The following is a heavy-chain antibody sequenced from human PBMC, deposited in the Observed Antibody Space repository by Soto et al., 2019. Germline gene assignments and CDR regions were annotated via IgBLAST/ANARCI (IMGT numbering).Heavy chain of an antibody. CDR1: GGTFSSYT. V-gene: IGHV1-8*02. CDR2: MNPNSGNT. J-gene: IGHJ6*02. D-gene: IGHD6-13*01. CDR3: ARRGYSSSWYYYYYYGMDV. Sequence: GASVKVSCKASGGTFSSYTISWVRQATGQGLEWMGWMNPNSGNTGYAQKFQGRVTMTRNTSISTAYMELSSLRSEDTAVYYCARRGYSSSWYYYYYYGMDVWGQGTTVTVSS.